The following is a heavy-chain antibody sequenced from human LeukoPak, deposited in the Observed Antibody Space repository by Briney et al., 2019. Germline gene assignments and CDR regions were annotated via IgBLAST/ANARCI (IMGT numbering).Heavy chain of an antibody. CDR3: ARMGDILTGYPVDY. J-gene: IGHJ4*02. D-gene: IGHD3-9*01. CDR1: GFTFSSYE. CDR2: ISSSSSYI. V-gene: IGHV3-21*01. Sequence: GGSLRLSCAASGFTFSSYEMNWVRQAPGKGLEWVSSISSSSSYIYYADSVKGRFTISRDNAKNSLYLQMNSLRAEDTAVYYCARMGDILTGYPVDYWGQGTLVTVSS.